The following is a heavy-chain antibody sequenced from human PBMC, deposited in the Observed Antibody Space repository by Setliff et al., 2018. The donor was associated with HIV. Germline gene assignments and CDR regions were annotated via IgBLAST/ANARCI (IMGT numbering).Heavy chain of an antibody. CDR1: GGSIDSSDYY. D-gene: IGHD3-10*02. Sequence: SETLSLTCTVSGGSIDSSDYYWGWIRQPPGKGLEWIDSIFYSGRSMYNPSLRSRVTISVDTSKNQLSLSVTSVTAADTAVYYFARRGRTGNSYVLSWFDPWGQGTLVTVSS. V-gene: IGHV4-39*07. CDR2: IFYSGRS. J-gene: IGHJ5*02. CDR3: ARRGRTGNSYVLSWFDP.